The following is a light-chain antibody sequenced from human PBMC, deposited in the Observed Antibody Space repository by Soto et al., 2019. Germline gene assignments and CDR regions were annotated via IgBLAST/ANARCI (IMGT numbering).Light chain of an antibody. V-gene: IGKV3-15*01. J-gene: IGKJ5*01. CDR2: GAS. Sequence: EIVLTQSPDTLSLSPGERATLSCMASQSVSSYLAWYQQKPGQAPRLLIYGASTRATGIPARFSGSGSGTEFTLTISSLQSEDFAVYYCQQYNNWPSITFGQGTRLEIK. CDR1: QSVSSY. CDR3: QQYNNWPSIT.